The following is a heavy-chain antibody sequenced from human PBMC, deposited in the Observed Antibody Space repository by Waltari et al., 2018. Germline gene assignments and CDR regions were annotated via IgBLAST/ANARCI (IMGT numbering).Heavy chain of an antibody. CDR2: IYHSGST. J-gene: IGHJ4*02. D-gene: IGHD3-16*01. CDR3: ARVQLGWRTRIDY. V-gene: IGHV4-38-2*01. Sequence: QVQLQESGPGLVKPSETLSLTCAVSGYSISSGYYWGWIRQPPGKGLEWIGSIYHSGSTYYNPSLKSRVTISVDTSKNQFSLKLSSVTAADTAVYYCARVQLGWRTRIDYWGQGTLVTVSS. CDR1: GYSISSGYY.